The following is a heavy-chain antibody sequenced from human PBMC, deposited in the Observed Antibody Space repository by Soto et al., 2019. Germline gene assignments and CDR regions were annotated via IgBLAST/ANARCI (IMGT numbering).Heavy chain of an antibody. CDR3: ARRDPRAIDS. J-gene: IGHJ5*01. CDR1: GGSISRSSYY. V-gene: IGHV4-39*01. Sequence: NPSETLSLTCSVSGGSISRSSYYWGWIRQPPGKGLEWIGSIYYSGSTYYNPSLKSRVAISMDTSKNQFSLKLNSVTAADTAVYFCARRDPRAIDSWGQGTLVTVSS. CDR2: IYYSGST.